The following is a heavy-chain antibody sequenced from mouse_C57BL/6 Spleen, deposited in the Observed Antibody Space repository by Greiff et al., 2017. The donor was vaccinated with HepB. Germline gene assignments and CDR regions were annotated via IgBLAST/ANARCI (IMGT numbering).Heavy chain of an antibody. V-gene: IGHV1-42*01. CDR1: GYSFTGYY. D-gene: IGHD2-10*01. CDR2: INPSTGGT. Sequence: VQLQQSGPELVKPGASVKISCKASGYSFTGYYMNWVKQSPEKSLEWIGEINPSTGGTTYNQKFKAKATLTVDKSSSTAYMQLKSLTSEDSAVYYCARSGASYRGFAYWGQGTLVTVSA. CDR3: ARSGASYRGFAY. J-gene: IGHJ3*01.